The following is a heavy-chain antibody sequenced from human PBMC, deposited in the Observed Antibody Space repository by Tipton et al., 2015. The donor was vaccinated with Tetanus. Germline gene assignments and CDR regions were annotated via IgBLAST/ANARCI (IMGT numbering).Heavy chain of an antibody. CDR3: ARDLPREGSPLLMTGATASSDV. V-gene: IGHV3-74*01. CDR1: GFTFSSFW. CDR2: IDGDGTTT. Sequence: GSLRLSCAASGFTFSSFWMHWVRQAPGKGLVWVSRIDGDGTTTSYADSVKGRFTASRDNAKNTLYLEMNSLSVEDTAIYYCARDLPREGSPLLMTGATASSDVWGQGTTVTVSS. J-gene: IGHJ6*02. D-gene: IGHD1-7*01.